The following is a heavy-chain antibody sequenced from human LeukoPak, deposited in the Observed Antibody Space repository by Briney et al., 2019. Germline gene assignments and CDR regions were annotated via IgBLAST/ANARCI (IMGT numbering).Heavy chain of an antibody. CDR1: NGSISSFH. CDR3: ARGYGRYFDY. Sequence: KPSETLSLTCTVSNGSISSFHWTWIRQPPGKGLEWIGYIYYTGTTDYNPSLKSRVTISVDTSKNQFSLKLSSVTAADTAVYYCARGYGRYFDYWGQGTLVTVSS. CDR2: IYYTGTT. V-gene: IGHV4-59*01. J-gene: IGHJ4*02. D-gene: IGHD5-18*01.